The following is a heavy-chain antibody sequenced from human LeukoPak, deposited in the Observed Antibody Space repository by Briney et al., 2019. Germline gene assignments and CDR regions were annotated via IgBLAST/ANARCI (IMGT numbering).Heavy chain of an antibody. CDR3: ARDPTVTRRGWFDP. J-gene: IGHJ5*02. CDR2: MNPNSGNT. Sequence: VSVKVSCKASGYTFTSYDINWVRQATGQGLEWMGWMNPNSGNTGYAQKFQGRVTMTRNTSISTAYMELSSLRSEDTAVYYCARDPTVTRRGWFDPWGQGTLVTVSS. V-gene: IGHV1-8*01. CDR1: GYTFTSYD. D-gene: IGHD4-17*01.